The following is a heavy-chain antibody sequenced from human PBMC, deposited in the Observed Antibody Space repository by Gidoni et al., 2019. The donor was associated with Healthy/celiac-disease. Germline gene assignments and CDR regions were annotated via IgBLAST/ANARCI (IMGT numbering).Heavy chain of an antibody. CDR3: AREELSFSFDY. Sequence: QVQLQASRPGLVQPSQNLPLTCTVSGGSISSGDDSWSWIRQPPGKGLEWIGYIYYSGSTYYNPSLKRRVTISVDTSKNQFSLKLSSVTAADTAVYYCAREELSFSFDYWGQGTLVTVSS. CDR1: GGSISSGDDS. V-gene: IGHV4-30-4*01. D-gene: IGHD3-16*02. CDR2: IYYSGST. J-gene: IGHJ4*02.